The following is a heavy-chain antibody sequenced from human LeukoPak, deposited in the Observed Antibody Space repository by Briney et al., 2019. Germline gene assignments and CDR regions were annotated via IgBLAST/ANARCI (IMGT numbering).Heavy chain of an antibody. CDR1: GLTFSSYG. V-gene: IGHV3-23*01. CDR3: AKCPSLLWFGESPTTFDY. D-gene: IGHD3-10*01. Sequence: GGSLRLSCAASGLTFSSYGMSWVRQAPGKGLEWVSAISGSGGSTYYADSVKGRSTISRDNSKNTLYLQMNSLRVEDTAVYYCAKCPSLLWFGESPTTFDYWGQGTLVTVSS. CDR2: ISGSGGST. J-gene: IGHJ4*02.